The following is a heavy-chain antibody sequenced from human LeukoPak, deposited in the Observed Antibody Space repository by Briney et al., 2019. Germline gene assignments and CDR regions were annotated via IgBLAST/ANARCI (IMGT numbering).Heavy chain of an antibody. V-gene: IGHV3-21*01. CDR2: ISSSGSYK. Sequence: PGGSLRLSCAASGFTFSSYSMNWVRQAPGKGLEWVSSISSSGSYKYYADSVKGRFTISRDNAKNSLYLQMNSLRAEDTAVYYCARALGSASDYWGQGTLVTVSS. D-gene: IGHD1-26*01. CDR3: ARALGSASDY. CDR1: GFTFSSYS. J-gene: IGHJ4*02.